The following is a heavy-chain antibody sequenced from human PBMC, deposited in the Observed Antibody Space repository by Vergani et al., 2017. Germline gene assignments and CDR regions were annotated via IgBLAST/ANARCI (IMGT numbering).Heavy chain of an antibody. CDR2: NNGGRT. D-gene: IGHD2-2*01. J-gene: IGHJ1*01. CDR3: AKEGKSSTPFVAD. CDR1: GFNSNNYG. V-gene: IGHV3-23*01. Sequence: EVQLLESGGGLVQPGGSRRISCAASGFNSNNYGMSWVRQSPGKGLEWGSANNGGRTYYADSVKDRFTISTDNFKNTLYLQMMSLRAEDTAVYYCAKEGKSSTPFVADWGQGTLVAVSS.